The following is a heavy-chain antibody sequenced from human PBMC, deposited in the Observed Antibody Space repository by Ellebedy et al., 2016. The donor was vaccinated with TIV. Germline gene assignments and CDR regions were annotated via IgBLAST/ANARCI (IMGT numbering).Heavy chain of an antibody. Sequence: PGGSLRLSCAASGFTFSSYWMSWVRQAPGKGLEWVANIKQDGSEKYYVDSVKGRFTISRDNSKNTLYLQMNSLRAEDTAVYYCARERGCGTSCRPLYYYYYGMDVWGQGTTVTVSS. CDR3: ARERGCGTSCRPLYYYYYGMDV. J-gene: IGHJ6*02. V-gene: IGHV3-7*01. CDR2: IKQDGSEK. CDR1: GFTFSSYW. D-gene: IGHD2-2*01.